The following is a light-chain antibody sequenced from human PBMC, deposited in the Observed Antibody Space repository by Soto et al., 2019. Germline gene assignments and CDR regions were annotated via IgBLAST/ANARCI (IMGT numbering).Light chain of an antibody. Sequence: EIVLTQSPGTLSLSPGERAALSCRASQSVSSSTSLAWYQQKTGQAPSLLIYGASSRAVGVPDRFSGSGSGTDFTLTISRLEPEDFAVYYCQQYGDSPLTFGGGTKVE. V-gene: IGKV3-20*01. CDR1: QSVSSSTS. CDR2: GAS. CDR3: QQYGDSPLT. J-gene: IGKJ4*01.